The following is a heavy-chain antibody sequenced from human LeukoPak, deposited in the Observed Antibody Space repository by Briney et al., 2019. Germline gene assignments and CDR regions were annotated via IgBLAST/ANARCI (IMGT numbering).Heavy chain of an antibody. J-gene: IGHJ6*03. D-gene: IGHD2-2*02. CDR1: GYTFTGYY. CDR2: INPNSGGT. Sequence: ASVKVSCKASGYTFTGYYMHWVRQAPGQGLEWMGWINPNSGGTNYAQKFQGRVTMTRDTSISTAYMVLSRLRSDDTAVYYCARDSRVVVPAAIHYMDVWGKGTTVTVSS. CDR3: ARDSRVVVPAAIHYMDV. V-gene: IGHV1-2*02.